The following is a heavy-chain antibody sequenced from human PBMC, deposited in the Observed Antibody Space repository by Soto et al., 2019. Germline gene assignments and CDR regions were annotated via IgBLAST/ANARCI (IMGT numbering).Heavy chain of an antibody. D-gene: IGHD1-1*01. CDR3: ARALGPTGTDPAGDY. V-gene: IGHV3-30-3*01. Sequence: GGSLRLSCAASGFTFSSCAMHWVRQAPGKGLEWVAVISYDGSNKYYADSVKGRFTISRDNSKNTLYLQMNSLRAEDTAVYYCARALGPTGTDPAGDYWGQGTLVTVSS. CDR1: GFTFSSCA. J-gene: IGHJ4*02. CDR2: ISYDGSNK.